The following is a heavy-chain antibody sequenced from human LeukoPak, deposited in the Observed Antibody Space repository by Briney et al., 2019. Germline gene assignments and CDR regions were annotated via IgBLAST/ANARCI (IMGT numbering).Heavy chain of an antibody. J-gene: IGHJ4*02. CDR1: GLTFSTYA. Sequence: PGGSLRLSCAASGLTFSTYAMSWVRQAPGKGLEWVSVISGSDGSTYYADSVKGRFTISRDNSKNTLYLQMNSLRAEDTAVYYCGKDTGFYPSTVDYWGQGTLVTVSS. CDR2: ISGSDGST. V-gene: IGHV3-23*01. D-gene: IGHD1-14*01. CDR3: GKDTGFYPSTVDY.